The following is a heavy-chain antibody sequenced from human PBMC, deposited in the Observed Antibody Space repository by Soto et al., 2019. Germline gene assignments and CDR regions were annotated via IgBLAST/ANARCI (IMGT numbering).Heavy chain of an antibody. CDR1: GGTFSSYA. Sequence: SLKVSCKASGGTFSSYAISWVRQAPGQGLEWMGGIIPIFGTANYAQKFQGRVTITADESTSTAYMELSSLRSEDTAVYYCARGSSMVRDRAAFDYWGQGTLVTVSS. CDR3: ARGSSMVRDRAAFDY. J-gene: IGHJ4*02. CDR2: IIPIFGTA. V-gene: IGHV1-69*13. D-gene: IGHD3-10*01.